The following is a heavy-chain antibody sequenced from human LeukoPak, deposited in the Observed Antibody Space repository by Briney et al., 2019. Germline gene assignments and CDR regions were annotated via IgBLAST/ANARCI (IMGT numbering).Heavy chain of an antibody. Sequence: SETLSPTCTVSGGSISSYYWSWIRQPPGKGLEWIGYIYYSVSTNYNPSLKSRVTISVDTSKNQFSLKLSSVTAADTAVYYCARGRYVDTADDYWGQGTLVTVSS. CDR1: GGSISSYY. CDR2: IYYSVST. CDR3: ARGRYVDTADDY. V-gene: IGHV4-59*01. D-gene: IGHD5-18*01. J-gene: IGHJ4*02.